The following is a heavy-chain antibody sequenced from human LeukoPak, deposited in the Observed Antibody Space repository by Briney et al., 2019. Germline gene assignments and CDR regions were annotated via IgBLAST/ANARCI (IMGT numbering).Heavy chain of an antibody. V-gene: IGHV1-69*04. CDR2: IIPILGIA. J-gene: IGHJ4*02. Sequence: SVKVSCKASGGTFSSYAISRVRQAPGQGLEWMGRIIPILGIANYAQKFQGRVTITADKSTSTAYMELSSLRSEDTAVYYCARERDGYNNRRAFDYWGQGTLVTVSS. CDR3: ARERDGYNNRRAFDY. CDR1: GGTFSSYA. D-gene: IGHD5-24*01.